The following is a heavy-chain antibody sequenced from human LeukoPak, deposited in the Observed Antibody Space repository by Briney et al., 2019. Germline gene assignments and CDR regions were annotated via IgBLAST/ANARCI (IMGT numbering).Heavy chain of an antibody. D-gene: IGHD3-10*01. J-gene: IGHJ6*03. CDR2: IYYSGST. Sequence: SETLSLTCTVSGGSISSYYWNWIRQPPGKGLEWIGYIYYSGSTNYNPSLKSRVTISVDTSKNQFSLRLSSVTAADTAVYYCAKNTGWGSSGYYYYMDVWGKGTTVTVSS. CDR1: GGSISSYY. V-gene: IGHV4-59*01. CDR3: AKNTGWGSSGYYYYMDV.